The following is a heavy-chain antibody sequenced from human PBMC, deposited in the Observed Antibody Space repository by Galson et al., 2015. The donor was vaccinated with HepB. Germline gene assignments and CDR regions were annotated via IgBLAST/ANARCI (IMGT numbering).Heavy chain of an antibody. CDR1: GYSFPSYS. V-gene: IGHV3-21*01. CDR3: VRDDTYYYEIDGYCYAPFDY. Sequence: SLRLSCAASGYSFPSYSLSWVRQAPGKGLERVSSISTSGRFIYYADSVKGRFTISRDNAKKSLTLQMNSLKAEDTAVYYCVRDDTYYYEIDGYCYAPFDYWGQGTLVTVAS. CDR2: ISTSGRFI. D-gene: IGHD3-22*01. J-gene: IGHJ4*02.